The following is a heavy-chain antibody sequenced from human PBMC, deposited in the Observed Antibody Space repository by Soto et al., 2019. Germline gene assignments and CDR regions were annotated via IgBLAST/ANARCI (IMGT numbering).Heavy chain of an antibody. J-gene: IGHJ4*02. CDR1: GFTFSSYW. D-gene: IGHD2-8*01. V-gene: IGHV3-74*01. CDR3: ARIPTGKYGVWTY. CDR2: INPSGSIT. Sequence: EEQLVESGGGLVQPGGSLRLSCAASGFTFSSYWMHWVRQTPGKGLVWVSRINPSGSITTYADSVKGRFTISRDNAKNTLYLQMSSLIGDDTAVYYCARIPTGKYGVWTYWGQGTLVTVSS.